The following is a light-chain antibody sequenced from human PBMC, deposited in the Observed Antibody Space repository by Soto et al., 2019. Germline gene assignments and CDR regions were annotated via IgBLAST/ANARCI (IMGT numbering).Light chain of an antibody. CDR2: DVS. V-gene: IGLV2-14*01. Sequence: QSALTQPASVSGSPGQSITISCTGSSSDVGNYYYVSWYQQHPGKAPKLLIYDVSNRPSGVSDRFSGSKSGNTASLTISGLQAEDEADDDGSSFVCSSALVVFGGGTKVTVL. CDR3: SSFVCSSALVV. J-gene: IGLJ2*01. CDR1: SSDVGNYYY.